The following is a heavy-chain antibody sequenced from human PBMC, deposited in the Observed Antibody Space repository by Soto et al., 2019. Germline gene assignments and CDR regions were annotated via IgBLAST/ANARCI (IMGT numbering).Heavy chain of an antibody. CDR3: AKTAGYDYHYNMDV. CDR1: GFTFSSYA. J-gene: IGHJ6*03. Sequence: EVQLLESGGGLVQPGGSLRLACAASGFTFSSYAMTWVRQAPGKGLEWVSGITGSGGDTYYADSVKGRFTISRDNSKNTLYLQMNSLRAEDTAVYYCAKTAGYDYHYNMDVWGKGTTVTVSS. CDR2: ITGSGGDT. D-gene: IGHD5-12*01. V-gene: IGHV3-23*01.